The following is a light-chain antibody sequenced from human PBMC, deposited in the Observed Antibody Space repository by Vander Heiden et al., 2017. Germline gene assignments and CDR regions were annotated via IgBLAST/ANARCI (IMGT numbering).Light chain of an antibody. CDR3: CSYAGSNVV. Sequence: QSALTPPATVSGSPGQSILIPCTGTSSDVGSYNLVSWYQHHRGKAPKLMIYEGSKRPSGVSNRFSGSKSGNTASLTISGLQAEDEADYYCCSYAGSNVVFGGGTKLTVL. J-gene: IGLJ2*01. CDR2: EGS. CDR1: SSDVGSYNL. V-gene: IGLV2-23*01.